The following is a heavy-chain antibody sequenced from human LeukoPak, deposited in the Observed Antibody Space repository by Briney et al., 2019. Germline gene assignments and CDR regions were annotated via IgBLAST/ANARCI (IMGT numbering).Heavy chain of an antibody. D-gene: IGHD2-2*01. CDR3: ARADVVPFAPSQKNWFDP. V-gene: IGHV3-48*02. CDR1: GFTFSNCN. Sequence: PGGSLRLSCAASGFTFSNCNMNWVRQAPGKGLEWVSYISSSSSSEYYTDSVKGRFTISRDNAKNSLYLQMNSLRDEDTAVYYCARADVVPFAPSQKNWFDPWGQGTLVTVSS. CDR2: ISSSSSSE. J-gene: IGHJ5*02.